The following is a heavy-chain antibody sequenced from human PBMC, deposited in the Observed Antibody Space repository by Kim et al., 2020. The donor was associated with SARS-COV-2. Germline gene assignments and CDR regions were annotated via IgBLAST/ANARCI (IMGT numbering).Heavy chain of an antibody. J-gene: IGHJ6*03. CDR1: GFTFSNYG. Sequence: GGSLRLSCAASGFTFSNYGMHWVRQAPGKGLEWVAILWYDGSNKYYVDSVKGRFTISRDNSKNTLYLQMNSLRAEDTAVYYCARDSLIGSYMDLWGKGTTVTVSS. D-gene: IGHD2-15*01. CDR2: LWYDGSNK. V-gene: IGHV3-33*01. CDR3: ARDSLIGSYMDL.